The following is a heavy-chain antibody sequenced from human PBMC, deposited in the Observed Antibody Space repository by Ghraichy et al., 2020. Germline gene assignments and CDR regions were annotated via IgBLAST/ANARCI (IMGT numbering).Heavy chain of an antibody. CDR2: VNHSGST. CDR1: GGSFSGYY. V-gene: IGHV4-34*01. J-gene: IGHJ4*02. D-gene: IGHD4-17*01. Sequence: SETLSLTCAVYGGSFSGYYWSWIRQPPGKGLEWIGEVNHSGSTNYNPSLKSRVTISVDTSKNQFSLKLSSVTAADTAVYYCARLRSRVITRSPFDYWGQGTLVTVSS. CDR3: ARLRSRVITRSPFDY.